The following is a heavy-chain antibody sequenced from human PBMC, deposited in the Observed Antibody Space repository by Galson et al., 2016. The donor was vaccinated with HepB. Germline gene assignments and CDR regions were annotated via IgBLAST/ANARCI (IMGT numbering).Heavy chain of an antibody. V-gene: IGHV3-43*01. CDR1: GFTFDDHT. J-gene: IGHJ4*02. Sequence: SLRLSCAASGFTFDDHTMHWVRQTPGKGLEWVSLISWDGGNTYYADSVKGRFTISRDNSKNSLYLQMTSLRTEDTAFYYCVRAPEWQWLFDYWGQGTLVTVSS. D-gene: IGHD6-19*01. CDR3: VRAPEWQWLFDY. CDR2: ISWDGGNT.